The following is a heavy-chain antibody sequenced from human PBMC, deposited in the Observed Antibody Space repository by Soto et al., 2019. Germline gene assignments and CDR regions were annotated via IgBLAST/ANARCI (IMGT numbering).Heavy chain of an antibody. CDR1: GGSFSGYS. J-gene: IGHJ4*01. V-gene: IGHV4-34*01. CDR2: INDAGSA. CDR3: ARGLFSGRSCSGGWYFFDY. D-gene: IGHD3-10*01. Sequence: SETLSLTCAVYGGSFSGYSWTWIRQSPEKGLEWIGQINDAGSAIYTPSLRNRVAISVGTSNSEFFLDLSSITAADTAVYYCARGLFSGRSCSGGWYFFDYWSQGTLVTVSS.